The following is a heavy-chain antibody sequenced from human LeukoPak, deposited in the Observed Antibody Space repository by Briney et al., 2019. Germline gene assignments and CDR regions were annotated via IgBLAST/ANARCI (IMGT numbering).Heavy chain of an antibody. V-gene: IGHV3-23*01. CDR3: AKLTTAAAGLFDY. CDR1: GFTFSTYA. J-gene: IGHJ4*02. Sequence: PGGSLRLSCAASGFTFSTYAMSWVRQAPGMGLEWASGISGSGHRTYYADSLKGRFTISRDNSKSTLYLQMNSLTAEDTAVYYCAKLTTAAAGLFDYWGRGTLVTVSS. D-gene: IGHD6-25*01. CDR2: ISGSGHRT.